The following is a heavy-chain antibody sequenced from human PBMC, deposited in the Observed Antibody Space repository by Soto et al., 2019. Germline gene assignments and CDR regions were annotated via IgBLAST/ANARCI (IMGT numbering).Heavy chain of an antibody. J-gene: IGHJ5*02. D-gene: IGHD3-3*01. V-gene: IGHV4-39*01. CDR3: ARLCASLIEYDFWSGYYKGGWFDP. CDR1: GGSISSSSYY. CDR2: IYYSGST. Sequence: SETLSFTCTVSGGSISSSSYYWGWIRQPPGKGLEWIGSIYYSGSTYYNPSLKSRVTISVDTSKNQFSRKLSSVTAADTAVYYCARLCASLIEYDFWSGYYKGGWFDPWGQGTLVTVSS.